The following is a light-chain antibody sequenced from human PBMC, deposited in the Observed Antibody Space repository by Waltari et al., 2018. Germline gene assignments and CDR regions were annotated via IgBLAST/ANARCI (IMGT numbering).Light chain of an antibody. V-gene: IGLV1-51*01. CDR1: TSNIGRNY. CDR3: GTWDDSLSAWV. CDR2: DNN. J-gene: IGLJ3*02. Sequence: QSVLTQPPSLSAAPGQKVTISCSGSTSNIGRNYVSWYQQRPGTAPKRLIHDNNQRPSGIPDRFSGSKSGTSATLAITGLQTGDEADYYCGTWDDSLSAWVFGGGTKLTVL.